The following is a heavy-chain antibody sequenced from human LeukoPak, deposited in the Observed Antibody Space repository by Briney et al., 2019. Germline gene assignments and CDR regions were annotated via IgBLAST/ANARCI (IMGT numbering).Heavy chain of an antibody. CDR2: IHSNGNT. D-gene: IGHD1-14*01. J-gene: IGHJ2*01. CDR3: ASGTFDGPLYGTYWYFHV. CDR1: GASINNNY. V-gene: IGHV4-59*01. Sequence: SETLSLTCAVSGASINNNYWTWVRQPPGKGLEWIGYIHSNGNTNYNPSLKGRVTMSIETSKNQFSLQLPSVTAADTAVYYCASGTFDGPLYGTYWYFHVWGRGTLVTVSS.